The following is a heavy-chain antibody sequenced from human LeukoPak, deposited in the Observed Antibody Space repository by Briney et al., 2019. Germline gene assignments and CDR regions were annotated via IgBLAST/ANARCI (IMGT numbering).Heavy chain of an antibody. CDR2: IVGSGGST. V-gene: IGHV3-23*01. CDR3: AKEHISRFDY. J-gene: IGHJ4*02. CDR1: GFTFSSYA. D-gene: IGHD2-21*01. Sequence: GGSLRLSCAASGFTFSSYAMSWVRQAPGKGLEWVSAIVGSGGSTYYADSVKGRFTISRDNSKNTLYLQVNSLRVEDTAVYYCAKEHISRFDYWGQGTLVTVSS.